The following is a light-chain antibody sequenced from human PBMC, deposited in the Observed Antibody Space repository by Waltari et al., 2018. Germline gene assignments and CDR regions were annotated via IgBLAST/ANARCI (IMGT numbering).Light chain of an antibody. CDR3: HVWHPHVDPGV. CDR1: NIGTYS. Sequence: SYVVTQPPSVSVAPGETATIPCGGDNIGTYSLHWYQQKAGQAPVLVIFYDRDRPSVIPDRLSGSNSGNTATLTISRVEAGDEARYYCHVWHPHVDPGVFGTGTEVTVL. CDR2: YDR. J-gene: IGLJ1*01. V-gene: IGLV3-21*04.